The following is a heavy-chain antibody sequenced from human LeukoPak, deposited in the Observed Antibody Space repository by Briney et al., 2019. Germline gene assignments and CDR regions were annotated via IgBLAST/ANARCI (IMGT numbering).Heavy chain of an antibody. D-gene: IGHD2-15*01. CDR3: ARQGCSGGSCYWGNWFDP. V-gene: IGHV5-51*01. Sequence: GESLKISCKGSGYSFTSYWIGWVRQMPGKGLECMGIIYPGDSDTRYSPSFQGQVTISADKSISTAYLQWSSPKASDTAMYYCARQGCSGGSCYWGNWFDPWGQGTLVTVSS. J-gene: IGHJ5*02. CDR1: GYSFTSYW. CDR2: IYPGDSDT.